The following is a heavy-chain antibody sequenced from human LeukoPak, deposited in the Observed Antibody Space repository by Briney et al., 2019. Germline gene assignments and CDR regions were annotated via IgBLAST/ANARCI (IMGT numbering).Heavy chain of an antibody. CDR2: IYYSGST. J-gene: IGHJ4*02. V-gene: IGHV4-39*01. D-gene: IGHD4-23*01. CDR1: GGSITSSIYF. CDR3: ARRDDHGGYIDY. Sequence: SETLSLTCTVSGGSITSSIYFWGWIRQPPGKGLEWIGSIYYSGSTYYNPSLKSRVTIFVDTSKNQLSLKLTSVTAADTALYYCARRDDHGGYIDYWGQGTLVTVSS.